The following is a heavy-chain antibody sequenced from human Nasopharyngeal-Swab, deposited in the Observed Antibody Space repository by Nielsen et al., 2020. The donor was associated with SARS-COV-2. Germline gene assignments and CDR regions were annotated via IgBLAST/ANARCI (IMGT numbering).Heavy chain of an antibody. D-gene: IGHD2-15*01. J-gene: IGHJ5*02. V-gene: IGHV3-9*01. Sequence: LKISCAASGFTFDDYAMHWVRQAPGKGLEWVSGISWNSGSIGYADSVKGRFTISRDNARNSLYLQMNSLRAEDTALYYCAKGGYCSGGSCFNWFDPWGQGTLVTVSS. CDR3: AKGGYCSGGSCFNWFDP. CDR1: GFTFDDYA. CDR2: ISWNSGSI.